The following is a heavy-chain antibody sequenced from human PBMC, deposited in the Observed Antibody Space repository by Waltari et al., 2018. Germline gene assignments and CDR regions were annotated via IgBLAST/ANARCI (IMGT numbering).Heavy chain of an antibody. D-gene: IGHD2-15*01. V-gene: IGHV4-59*01. CDR3: ARDRTTRYYYYGMDV. Sequence: QVQLQESGPGLVKPSETLSLTCTVSGGSISSYYWSWIRQPPGKGLEWIGYIYYSGSTNYNPSLKSRVTISVYTSKNQFSLKLSSVTAADTAVYYCARDRTTRYYYYGMDVWGQGTTVTVSS. CDR1: GGSISSYY. CDR2: IYYSGST. J-gene: IGHJ6*02.